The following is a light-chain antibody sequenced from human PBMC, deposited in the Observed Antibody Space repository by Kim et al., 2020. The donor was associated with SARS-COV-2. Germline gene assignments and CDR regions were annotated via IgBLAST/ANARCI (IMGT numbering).Light chain of an antibody. J-gene: IGLJ3*02. V-gene: IGLV3-19*01. CDR3: NSRDSSGNHWV. Sequence: ALGQTVSSTCQGDSLSSYYASWYQQKPGQAPVLVIYGKNNRPSGIPDRCSGASSGNTASLTITGAQAEDEADYYCNSRDSSGNHWVFGGGTQLTVL. CDR1: SLSSYY. CDR2: GKN.